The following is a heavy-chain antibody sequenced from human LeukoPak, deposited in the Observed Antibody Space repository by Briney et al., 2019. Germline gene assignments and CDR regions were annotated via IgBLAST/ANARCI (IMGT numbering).Heavy chain of an antibody. J-gene: IGHJ6*03. CDR2: IYYSGST. V-gene: IGHV4-59*01. Sequence: PSETLFLTCTVSGGSISSYYWSWIRQPPGKGLEWIGYIYYSGSTNYNPSLKSRVTISVDTSKNQFSLKLSSVTAADTAVYYCARDRGDYQNYYYYMDVWGKGTTVTVSS. CDR3: ARDRGDYQNYYYYMDV. D-gene: IGHD2-21*02. CDR1: GGSISSYY.